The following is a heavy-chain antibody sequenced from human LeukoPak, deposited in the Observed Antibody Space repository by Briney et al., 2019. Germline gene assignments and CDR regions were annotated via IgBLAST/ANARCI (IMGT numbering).Heavy chain of an antibody. J-gene: IGHJ4*02. V-gene: IGHV4-34*01. CDR2: INHSGST. CDR1: GGSFSGYY. Sequence: PSETLSLTCAVYGGSFSGYYWSWIRQPPGKGLEWIGEINHSGSTNYNPSLKSRVTISVDTSKNQFSLKLSSVTAADTAVYYCARRKQFQYYFDYWGQGTLVTVSS. D-gene: IGHD6-19*01. CDR3: ARRKQFQYYFDY.